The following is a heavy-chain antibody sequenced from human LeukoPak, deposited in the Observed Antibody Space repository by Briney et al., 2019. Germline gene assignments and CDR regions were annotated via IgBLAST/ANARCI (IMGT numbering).Heavy chain of an antibody. V-gene: IGHV4-39*01. CDR3: ARVPLTDSDYDSLFGFDY. CDR1: GGSISSSSYY. D-gene: IGHD5-12*01. Sequence: KPSETLSLTCTVSGGSISSSSYYWGWIRQPPGKGLEWIGSIYYSGSTYYNPSLKSRVTISVDTSKNQFSLKLSSVTAADTAMYYCARVPLTDSDYDSLFGFDYWGQGTLVTVSS. J-gene: IGHJ4*02. CDR2: IYYSGST.